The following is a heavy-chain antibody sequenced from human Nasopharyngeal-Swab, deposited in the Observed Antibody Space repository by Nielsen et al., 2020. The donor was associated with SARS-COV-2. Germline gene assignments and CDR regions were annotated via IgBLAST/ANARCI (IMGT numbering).Heavy chain of an antibody. CDR2: ISCDGSNK. CDR3: AKGGGTTGTVGLDI. CDR1: GFTFSSYD. D-gene: IGHD1-1*01. Sequence: GESLKISCAASGFTFSSYDMHWVRQAPGKGLEWVAVISCDGSNKYYADSVKGRFTISRDNSKNTLYLQMNSLRAEDTAVYYCAKGGGTTGTVGLDIWGQGTMVPSLQ. J-gene: IGHJ3*02. V-gene: IGHV3-30*18.